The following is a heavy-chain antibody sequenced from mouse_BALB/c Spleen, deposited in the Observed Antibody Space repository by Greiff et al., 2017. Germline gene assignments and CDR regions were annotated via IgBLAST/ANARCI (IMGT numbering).Heavy chain of an antibody. CDR2: INPSNGGT. V-gene: IGHV1S81*02. CDR3: TRSSPRAMDY. Sequence: LVESGAELVKPGASVKLSCKASGYTFTSYYMYWVKQRPGQGLEWIGEINPSNGGTNFNEKFKSKATLTVDKSSSTAYMQLSSLTSEDSAVYYCTRSSPRAMDYWGQGTSVTVSS. CDR1: GYTFTSYY. J-gene: IGHJ4*01.